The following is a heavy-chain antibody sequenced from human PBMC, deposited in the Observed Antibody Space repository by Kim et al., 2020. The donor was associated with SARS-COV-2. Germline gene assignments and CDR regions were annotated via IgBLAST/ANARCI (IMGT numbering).Heavy chain of an antibody. Sequence: GGSLRLSCAASGFTFSDYAMSWIRQAPGKGLDWVSGISASAVGTYYADAVKGRFTISRDNSKNTLYLQMNGLRGEDTALYYCTQVGHGHEHWGQGNQVSV. V-gene: IGHV3-23*01. CDR3: TQVGHGHEH. J-gene: IGHJ4*02. CDR2: ISASAVGT. D-gene: IGHD2-8*01. CDR1: GFTFSDYA.